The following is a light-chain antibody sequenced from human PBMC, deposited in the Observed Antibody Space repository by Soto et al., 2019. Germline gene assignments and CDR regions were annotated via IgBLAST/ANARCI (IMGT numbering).Light chain of an antibody. CDR3: QKYSSVPV. J-gene: IGKJ3*01. CDR1: QGIRNY. Sequence: DIQMTQSPTSLSASVGDRVTITCRASQGIRNYVAWYQQIPGKAPKLLIYAASTLQSGVTSRFSGSGSGTDFTLTSNVLQPEDVATYSCQKYSSVPVFGPGTKVEIK. V-gene: IGKV1-27*01. CDR2: AAS.